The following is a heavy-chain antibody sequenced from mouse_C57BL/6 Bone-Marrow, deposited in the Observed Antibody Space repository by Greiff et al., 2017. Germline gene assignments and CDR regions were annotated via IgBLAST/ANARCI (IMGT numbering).Heavy chain of an antibody. V-gene: IGHV1-52*01. Sequence: QVHVKQPGAELVRPGSSVKLSCKASGYTFTSYWMHWVKQRPIQGLEWIGNIDPSDSETHYNQKFKDKATLTVDKSSSTAYMQLSSLTSEDSAVYYCARDWDVGGYFDVWGTGTTVTVSS. CDR2: IDPSDSET. CDR1: GYTFTSYW. CDR3: ARDWDVGGYFDV. J-gene: IGHJ1*03. D-gene: IGHD4-1*01.